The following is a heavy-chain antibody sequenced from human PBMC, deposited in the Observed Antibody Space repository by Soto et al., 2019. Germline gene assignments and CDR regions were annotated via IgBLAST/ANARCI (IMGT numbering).Heavy chain of an antibody. CDR2: IYHSGST. CDR3: ARDPIFYYASSGYGGSYFDY. J-gene: IGHJ4*02. V-gene: IGHV4-30-4*01. Sequence: TLSLTCAVSGASVTSDDYYWSWIRQPPGKGLEWIGYIYHSGSTYYNPSLKSRVSISIDTSQNQFSLKLTSLTAADTAVYYCARDPIFYYASSGYGGSYFDYWGQGSRVTVSS. CDR1: GASVTSDDYY. D-gene: IGHD3-22*01.